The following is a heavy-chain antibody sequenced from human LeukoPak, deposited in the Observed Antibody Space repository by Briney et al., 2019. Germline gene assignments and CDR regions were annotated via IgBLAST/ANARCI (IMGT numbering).Heavy chain of an antibody. CDR3: AKDGNYYASGGFDY. J-gene: IGHJ4*02. V-gene: IGHV3-30-3*01. Sequence: GGSLRLSCAASGFTFSSYAMHWVRQAPGKGLEWVAVISYDGSNKYYADSVKGRFTISRDNSKNTLYLQMNSLRAEDTAVYYCAKDGNYYASGGFDYWGQGTLVTVSS. CDR2: ISYDGSNK. D-gene: IGHD3-10*01. CDR1: GFTFSSYA.